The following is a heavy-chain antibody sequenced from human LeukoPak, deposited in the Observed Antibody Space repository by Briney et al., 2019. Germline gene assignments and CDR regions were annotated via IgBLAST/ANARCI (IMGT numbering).Heavy chain of an antibody. J-gene: IGHJ4*02. CDR3: ARSGGYSGYDFQYYFDY. Sequence: GGSLRLSCAASGFTFSSYGMHWVRQAPGKGLEWVAVIWYDGCNKYYADSVKGRFTISRDNSKNTLYLQMNSLRAEDTAVYYCARSGGYSGYDFQYYFDYWGQGTLDTVSS. CDR1: GFTFSSYG. D-gene: IGHD5-12*01. CDR2: IWYDGCNK. V-gene: IGHV3-33*01.